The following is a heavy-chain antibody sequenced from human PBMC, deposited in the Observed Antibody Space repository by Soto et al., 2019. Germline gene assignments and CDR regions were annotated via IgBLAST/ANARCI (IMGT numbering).Heavy chain of an antibody. CDR3: ATSRSYSSSWYGRYFDY. J-gene: IGHJ4*02. D-gene: IGHD6-13*01. V-gene: IGHV1-69*01. CDR1: GGTFSSYA. Sequence: QVQLVQSGAEVKKPGSSVKVSCKASGGTFSSYAITWVRQAPEEGLEWMGGIIPMLGTANYAQRFQSRVTISADESTSTAHMELISLRSEDTAVYYCATSRSYSSSWYGRYFDYWGQGTLVTVSS. CDR2: IIPMLGTA.